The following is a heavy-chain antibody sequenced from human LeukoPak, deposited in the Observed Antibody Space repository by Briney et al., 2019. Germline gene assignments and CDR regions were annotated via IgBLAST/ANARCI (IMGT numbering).Heavy chain of an antibody. V-gene: IGHV3-7*01. D-gene: IGHD2-15*01. CDR2: IQQDGREK. CDR3: ARGRGAAV. J-gene: IGHJ6*02. Sequence: PGGSLRPSCAASGFTFSNYWMNWVRQAPGKGLEWVANIQQDGREKYYVDSVKGRFTISRDNAKNSLYLQMNSLRAEDTAVYYCARGRGAAVWGLGTTVTVSS. CDR1: GFTFSNYW.